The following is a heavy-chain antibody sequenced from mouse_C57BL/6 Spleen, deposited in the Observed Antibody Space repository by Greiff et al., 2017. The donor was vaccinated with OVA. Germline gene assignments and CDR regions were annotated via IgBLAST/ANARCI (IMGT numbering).Heavy chain of an antibody. CDR2: IYPGDGDT. J-gene: IGHJ1*03. V-gene: IGHV1-80*01. Sequence: QVQLKESGAELVKPGASVKISCKASGYAFSSYWMNWVKQRPGKGLEWIGQIYPGDGDTNYNGKFKGKATLTADKSSSTAYMQLSSLTSEDSAVYFCARRYDGYFDVWGTGTTVTVSS. CDR3: ARRYDGYFDV. CDR1: GYAFSSYW. D-gene: IGHD2-12*01.